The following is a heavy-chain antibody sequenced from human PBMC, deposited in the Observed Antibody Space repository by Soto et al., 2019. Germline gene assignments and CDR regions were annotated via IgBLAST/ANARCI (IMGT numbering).Heavy chain of an antibody. Sequence: QVQLQESGPGLVKPSGTLSLTCAVSGGSISSSNWWSWVRQPPGKGLEWIGEIYHSGSTNYNPSLKXXVXIXXDKSKNQFSLKLSFVTAADTAVYYCASRTYDGLDVWGQGTTVTVSS. J-gene: IGHJ6*02. D-gene: IGHD3-3*01. V-gene: IGHV4-4*02. CDR2: IYHSGST. CDR3: ASRTYDGLDV. CDR1: GGSISSSNW.